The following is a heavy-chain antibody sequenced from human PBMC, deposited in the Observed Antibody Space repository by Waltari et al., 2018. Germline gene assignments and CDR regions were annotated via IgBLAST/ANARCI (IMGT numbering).Heavy chain of an antibody. V-gene: IGHV4-61*01. CDR3: ARGLGERXXLDHFDS. CDR1: GGSVSSXTYY. CDR2: LYYSGST. Sequence: QVQLXESGPGLVKPSETLSVTXTVSGGSVSSXTYYWXWIRQPPGRGLEWIGYLYYSGSTNXNPSLKSRGTISXDTXQNXXXLXLNSVTAAXXAVYXCARGLGERXXLDHFDSXGQGTLVTVXS. J-gene: IGHJ4*02. D-gene: IGHD2-21*01.